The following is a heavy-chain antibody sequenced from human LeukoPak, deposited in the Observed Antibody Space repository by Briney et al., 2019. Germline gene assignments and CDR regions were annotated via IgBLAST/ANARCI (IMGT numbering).Heavy chain of an antibody. CDR2: IYPGDSDT. V-gene: IGHV5-51*01. Sequence: GESLKISCKGSGYSFLSHWIGWVRQMPGKGLEWMGIIYPGDSDTRYNPSFQGQVTISADKSISTAYLQWSSLKASDTAMYYCARHASPYSSNYYFDYWGQGTLVTVSS. D-gene: IGHD6-13*01. CDR1: GYSFLSHW. CDR3: ARHASPYSSNYYFDY. J-gene: IGHJ4*02.